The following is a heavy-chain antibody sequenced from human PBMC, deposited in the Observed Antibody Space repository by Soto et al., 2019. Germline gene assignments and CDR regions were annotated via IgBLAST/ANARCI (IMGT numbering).Heavy chain of an antibody. V-gene: IGHV1-18*01. D-gene: IGHD2-21*01. CDR3: ARHWGGLRRNPNDAFDI. J-gene: IGHJ3*02. Sequence: QVQLVQSGAEVKKPGASVKVSCKASGYTFTSYGISWVRQAPGQGLEWMGWISAYNGNTNYAQKLQGRVTMTTDTYTSTAYMELMSLRSDDTAVYYCARHWGGLRRNPNDAFDIWGQGTMVTVSS. CDR1: GYTFTSYG. CDR2: ISAYNGNT.